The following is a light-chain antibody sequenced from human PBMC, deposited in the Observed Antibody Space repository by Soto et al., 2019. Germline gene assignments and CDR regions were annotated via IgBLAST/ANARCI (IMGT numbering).Light chain of an antibody. Sequence: EIVLTQSPGTLSFSPGERATLSCRASQSVTSTYVAWVQQKPGQAPRLLIFGASNRATGIPDRFSGSGSGTDFTLTISRLEPEDFAVYYCQQYSISPLTFGGGTKVDIK. CDR1: QSVTSTY. J-gene: IGKJ4*01. CDR2: GAS. CDR3: QQYSISPLT. V-gene: IGKV3-20*01.